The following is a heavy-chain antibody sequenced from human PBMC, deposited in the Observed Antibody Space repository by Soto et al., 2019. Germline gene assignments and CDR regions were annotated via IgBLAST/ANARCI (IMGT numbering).Heavy chain of an antibody. CDR1: GGSFSGYY. CDR2: INHSGST. Sequence: QVQLQQWGAGLLKPSETLSLTCAVYGGSFSGYYWSWIRQPPGKGLEWIGEINHSGSTNYNPSLKSRVTISVDTSKNQFSLKLSSVTAADTAVYYCARATKRCTGDYWGHGTLVTVSS. V-gene: IGHV4-34*01. J-gene: IGHJ4*01. CDR3: ARATKRCTGDY. D-gene: IGHD4-17*01.